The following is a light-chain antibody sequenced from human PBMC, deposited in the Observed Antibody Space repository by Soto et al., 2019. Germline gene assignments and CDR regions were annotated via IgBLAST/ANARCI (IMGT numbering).Light chain of an antibody. CDR1: QGISNY. CDR3: QKYNSYST. Sequence: DIQITQSPSSLSASVGDRVTIPCRASQGISNYLAWYQQKPGKVPKLLIYAASTLQSGVPSRFSGSGSGTDFTLTISSLQPEDVATYYCQKYNSYSTFGQGTKV. J-gene: IGKJ1*01. V-gene: IGKV1-27*01. CDR2: AAS.